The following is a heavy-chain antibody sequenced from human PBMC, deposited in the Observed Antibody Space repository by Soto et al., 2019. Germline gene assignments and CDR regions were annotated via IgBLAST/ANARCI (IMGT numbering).Heavy chain of an antibody. V-gene: IGHV3-30*18. D-gene: IGHD6-19*01. CDR2: ISYDGRNK. CDR3: VKDGSSGWPYYYGLDV. CDR1: GFTFSSYG. J-gene: IGHJ6*02. Sequence: QVQLVGSGGGGVQPGRSLRLSCAASGFTFSSYGMHWVRQVPGKGLEWVAVISYDGRNKYYADSVKGRFTISRDNSKNTLYLQMSSLRAEDTAVYYCVKDGSSGWPYYYGLDVWGQGTTVTVSS.